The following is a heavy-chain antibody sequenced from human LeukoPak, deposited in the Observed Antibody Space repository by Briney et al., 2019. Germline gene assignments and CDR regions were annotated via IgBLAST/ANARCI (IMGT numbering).Heavy chain of an antibody. CDR3: ARGVSTRPATKFDY. V-gene: IGHV4-59*01. CDR1: GGSISSYY. CDR2: IYYSGST. Sequence: PSETLSLTCTVSGGSISSYYWSWIRQPPGKGLEWIGYIYYSGSTNYNPSLKSRVTISVDTSKNQFSLKLSSVTAADTAVYYCARGVSTRPATKFDYWGQGTLVTVSS. D-gene: IGHD5-12*01. J-gene: IGHJ4*02.